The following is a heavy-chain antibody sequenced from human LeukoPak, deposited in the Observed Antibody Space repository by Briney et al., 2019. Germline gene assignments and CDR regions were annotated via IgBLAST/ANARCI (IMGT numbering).Heavy chain of an antibody. CDR3: ARGRGIAL. V-gene: IGHV3-7*01. CDR1: GFTLSNYW. CDR2: IEEDGNKK. D-gene: IGHD6-13*01. Sequence: AGSLSFSCAASGFTLSNYWRNWVRQAPGKGLEWVANIEEDGNKKNYVDSVKGRFTISRDNVKNSIYLQMNSLRADDTAVYYCARGRGIALWGQGTLVTVSS. J-gene: IGHJ4*02.